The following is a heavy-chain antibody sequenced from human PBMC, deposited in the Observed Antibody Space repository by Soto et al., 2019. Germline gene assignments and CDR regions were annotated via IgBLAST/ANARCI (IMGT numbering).Heavy chain of an antibody. CDR1: GFTFNDYY. D-gene: IGHD5-18*01. CDR3: ARVQTAERYYGMDV. J-gene: IGHJ6*02. CDR2: IRGSGSNK. Sequence: QVQLVESGGGLVKPGGSLRLSCAASGFTFNDYYMSWVRQAPGKGLEWVSYIRGSGSNKYYADSVKGRFTISRDNTKNSLYLQMNSLRAEDTAVYYCARVQTAERYYGMDVWGQGTTVTVSS. V-gene: IGHV3-11*01.